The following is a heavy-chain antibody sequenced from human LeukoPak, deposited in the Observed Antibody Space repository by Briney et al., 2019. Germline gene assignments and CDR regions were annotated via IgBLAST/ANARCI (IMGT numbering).Heavy chain of an antibody. D-gene: IGHD3-10*01. CDR1: GGSFSGYY. CDR3: ARSSYGEDY. J-gene: IGHJ4*02. V-gene: IGHV4-34*01. Sequence: SETLSLTCAVYGGSFSGYYWSWLRQPAGKGLEWIGEINHSGSTNYNPSLKSRVTISVDTSKNQFSLTLSSVTAADTAVYYCARSSYGEDYWGQGTLVTVSS. CDR2: INHSGST.